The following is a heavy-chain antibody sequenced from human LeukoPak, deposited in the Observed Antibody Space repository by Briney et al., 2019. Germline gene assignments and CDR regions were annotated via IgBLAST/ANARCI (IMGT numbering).Heavy chain of an antibody. CDR1: GFTFSSYA. V-gene: IGHV3-23*01. Sequence: PGGSLRLSCAASGFTFSSYAMSWVRQAPGKGLEWVSAISGSGGSTYYADSVKGRFTISRDNSKNTLYLQMNSLRAEDTAVYYCAKGRDWNYGNGMDVWGQGTTVTVSS. CDR2: ISGSGGST. J-gene: IGHJ6*02. CDR3: AKGRDWNYGNGMDV. D-gene: IGHD1-7*01.